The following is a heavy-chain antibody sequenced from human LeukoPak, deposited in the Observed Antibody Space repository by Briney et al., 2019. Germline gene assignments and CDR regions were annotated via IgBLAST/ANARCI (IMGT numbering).Heavy chain of an antibody. Sequence: ASVKVSCKASGYTFTGYYMHWVRQAPGQGLEWMGWINPNSGGTNYAQKFQGWVTMTRDTSISTAYMELSRLRSDDMAVYYCARGRRTPLLWFGDGEFDYWGQGTLVTVSS. CDR1: GYTFTGYY. CDR3: ARGRRTPLLWFGDGEFDY. CDR2: INPNSGGT. J-gene: IGHJ4*02. D-gene: IGHD3-10*01. V-gene: IGHV1-2*04.